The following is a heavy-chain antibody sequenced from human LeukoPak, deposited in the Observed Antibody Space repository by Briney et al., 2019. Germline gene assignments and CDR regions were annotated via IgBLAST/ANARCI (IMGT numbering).Heavy chain of an antibody. Sequence: GGSLRLSCEASGFTLSSYSMNWVRQAPGKGLEWVSSISSSSSYIYYADSVKGRFTISRDNAKNSLYLQMNSLRPEDTAVYYCARDGLGFGELLFTTNWFDPWGQGTPVTVSS. V-gene: IGHV3-21*01. J-gene: IGHJ5*02. D-gene: IGHD3-10*01. CDR3: ARDGLGFGELLFTTNWFDP. CDR2: ISSSSSYI. CDR1: GFTLSSYS.